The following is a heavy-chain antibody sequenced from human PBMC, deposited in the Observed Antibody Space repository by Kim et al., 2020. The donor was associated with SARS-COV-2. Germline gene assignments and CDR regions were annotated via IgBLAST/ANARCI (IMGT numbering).Heavy chain of an antibody. J-gene: IGHJ6*02. CDR2: TYYRSKWYN. D-gene: IGHD2-15*01. Sequence: SQTLSLTCAISGDSVSSNSAAWNWIRQSPSRGLEWLGRTYYRSKWYNDYAVSVKSRITINPDTSKNQFSLQLNSVTPEDTAVYYCARDGICSGGSCYSYYYYGMDVWGQGTTVTVSS. CDR1: GDSVSSNSAA. V-gene: IGHV6-1*01. CDR3: ARDGICSGGSCYSYYYYGMDV.